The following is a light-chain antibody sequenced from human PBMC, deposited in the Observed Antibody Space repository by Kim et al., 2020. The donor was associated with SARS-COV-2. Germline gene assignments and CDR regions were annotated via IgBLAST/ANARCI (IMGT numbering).Light chain of an antibody. Sequence: SGSEGDRVTITCRASESIGTWLAWYQQKPGRAPRLLIYLASTLENGVPSRFSGTGSGTEFSLSITSLQPDDFATYYCQHYSRFPYTFGQGTKLEI. CDR2: LAS. J-gene: IGKJ2*01. CDR1: ESIGTW. CDR3: QHYSRFPYT. V-gene: IGKV1-5*03.